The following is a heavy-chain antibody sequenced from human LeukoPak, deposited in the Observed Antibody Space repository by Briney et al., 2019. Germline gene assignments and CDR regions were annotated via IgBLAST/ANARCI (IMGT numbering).Heavy chain of an antibody. D-gene: IGHD6-13*01. J-gene: IGHJ3*02. CDR2: IYYSGST. V-gene: IGHV4-30-4*01. CDR1: GGSINSAGYY. Sequence: SQTLSLTCNVSGGSINSAGYYWSWIRQPPGKDLDWIGYIYYSGSTYHSPSLKSRLTISLDTSKTQFSLKLSSVTAADTAVYYCARGSSNWSNAFDIWGQGTMVIVSS. CDR3: ARGSSNWSNAFDI.